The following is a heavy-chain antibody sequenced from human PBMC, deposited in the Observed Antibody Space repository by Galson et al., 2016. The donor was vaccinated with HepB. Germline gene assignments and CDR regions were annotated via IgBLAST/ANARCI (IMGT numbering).Heavy chain of an antibody. CDR2: TKEDGSEE. J-gene: IGHJ2*01. D-gene: IGHD3-10*01. Sequence: SLRLSCAASGFTFSRFWMSWVRQAPGKGPEWVANTKEDGSEEYYVDSVKGRFTISRDNAKNSLYLQMKSLRAEDTAVYYCARHMVRGVYGHWYFDLWGRGTLVTVPS. V-gene: IGHV3-7*01. CDR3: ARHMVRGVYGHWYFDL. CDR1: GFTFSRFW.